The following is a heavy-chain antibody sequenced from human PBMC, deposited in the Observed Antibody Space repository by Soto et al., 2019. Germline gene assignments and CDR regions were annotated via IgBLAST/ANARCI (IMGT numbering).Heavy chain of an antibody. CDR3: ARNGYHYGGGYFDY. D-gene: IGHD5-18*01. V-gene: IGHV3-66*01. J-gene: IGHJ4*02. Sequence: EVQLVESGGGLVQPGGSLRLSCAASGVTVSSNYMSWVRQAPGKGLEWVSVIYSGGSTYYADSVKGRFTIYRDNSKNTLYLQMNSLRTEDTAVYYCARNGYHYGGGYFDYWGQGTLVTVSS. CDR1: GVTVSSNY. CDR2: IYSGGST.